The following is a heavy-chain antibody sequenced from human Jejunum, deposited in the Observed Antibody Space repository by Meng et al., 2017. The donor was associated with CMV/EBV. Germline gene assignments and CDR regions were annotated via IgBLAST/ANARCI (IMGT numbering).Heavy chain of an antibody. J-gene: IGHJ5*02. CDR1: GFTFSSYD. CDR2: ISSSSRYI. V-gene: IGHV3-21*01. CDR3: ARDIDH. Sequence: VRLVDCGVGLAKPGGSLRLSCIGSGFTFSSYDMNWVRQAPGKGLEWVSSISSSSRYINYADSVKGRFTISRDNAKNSLYLQMNSLRVEDTAIYYCARDIDHWGQGTLVTVSS.